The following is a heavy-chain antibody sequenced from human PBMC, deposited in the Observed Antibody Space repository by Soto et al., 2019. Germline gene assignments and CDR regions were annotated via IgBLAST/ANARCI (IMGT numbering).Heavy chain of an antibody. J-gene: IGHJ3*02. CDR2: IIPIFGTA. CDR1: GGTLSSYA. Sequence: ASVKVSCKASGGTLSSYAISWVRQAPGQGPEWMGGIIPIFGTANYAQKFQGRVTITADESTSTAYMELSSLRSEDTAVYYCATQRRDYDILTGRGAFDIWGQGTMVTVSS. D-gene: IGHD3-9*01. CDR3: ATQRRDYDILTGRGAFDI. V-gene: IGHV1-69*13.